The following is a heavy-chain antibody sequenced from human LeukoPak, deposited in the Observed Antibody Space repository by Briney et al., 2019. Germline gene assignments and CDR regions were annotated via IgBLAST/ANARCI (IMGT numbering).Heavy chain of an antibody. CDR1: GFTFSHYE. Sequence: GGSLRLSCEASGFTFSHYEMNWVRQTAEKGVERKGLEWLARISGDGTTMNYADSVKGRFTISRDNAKNSLYLQMNSLRAEDTAVYYCARRMVRGVIRYGFDYWGQGTLVTVSS. D-gene: IGHD3-10*01. CDR3: ARRMVRGVIRYGFDY. CDR2: ISGDGTTM. J-gene: IGHJ4*02. V-gene: IGHV3-48*03.